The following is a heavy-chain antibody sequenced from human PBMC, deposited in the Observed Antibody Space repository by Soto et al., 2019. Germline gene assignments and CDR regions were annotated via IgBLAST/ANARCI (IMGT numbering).Heavy chain of an antibody. CDR2: IGTAGDT. V-gene: IGHV3-13*01. J-gene: IGHJ6*03. CDR1: GFTFSSYD. D-gene: IGHD6-13*01. CDR3: AREGTSIAAAGTYYYYYMDV. Sequence: GGSLRLSCAASGFTFSSYDMHWVRQATGKGLEWVSAIGTAGDTYYPGYVKGRFTISRENAKNSLYLQMNSLRAGDTAVYYCAREGTSIAAAGTYYYYYMDVWGKGTTVTVSS.